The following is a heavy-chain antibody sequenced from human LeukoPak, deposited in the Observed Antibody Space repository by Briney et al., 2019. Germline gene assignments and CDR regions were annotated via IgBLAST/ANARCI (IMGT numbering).Heavy chain of an antibody. CDR3: ATTRIAAAGTPAKYYYYMDV. J-gene: IGHJ6*03. V-gene: IGHV1-24*01. CDR2: FDPEDGET. CDR1: VYTLTELS. D-gene: IGHD6-13*01. Sequence: ASVKVSFTVSVYTLTELSMHWVRRAPGKGLEWMGGFDPEDGETIYAQKFQGRVTMTEDTSTDTAYMELSSLRSEDTAVYYCATTRIAAAGTPAKYYYYMDVWGKGTTVTVSS.